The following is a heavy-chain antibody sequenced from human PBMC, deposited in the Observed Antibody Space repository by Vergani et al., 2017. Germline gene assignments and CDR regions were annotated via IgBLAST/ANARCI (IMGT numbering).Heavy chain of an antibody. Sequence: QVQLQESGPGLVKPSQTLSLTCSVSGDSISSGVYYWNWIRQHPGKCLEWIGYIYSTGSTHHNPSLRRRINMSVDMSKNQFSLKLNSVTAADTAMYYCARMGGYDEGDAFRIGYFDSWGPGILVTVSS. CDR2: IYSTGST. CDR1: GDSISSGVYY. V-gene: IGHV4-31*03. J-gene: IGHJ4*02. CDR3: ARMGGYDEGDAFRIGYFDS. D-gene: IGHD3-22*01.